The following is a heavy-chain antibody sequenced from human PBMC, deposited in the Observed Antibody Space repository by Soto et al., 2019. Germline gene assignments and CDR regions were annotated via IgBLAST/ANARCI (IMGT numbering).Heavy chain of an antibody. D-gene: IGHD3-10*02. CDR1: GYTFTSYG. J-gene: IGHJ6*03. CDR2: ISAYNGNT. V-gene: IGHV1-18*01. CDR3: ARAIVRGVPLYYHYYYMDV. Sequence: ASVKVSCKASGYTFTSYGISWVRQAPGQGLEWMGWISAYNGNTNYAQKLQGRVTMTTDTSTSTAYMELRSLRSDDTAVYYCARAIVRGVPLYYHYYYMDVCGKGTTVTVS.